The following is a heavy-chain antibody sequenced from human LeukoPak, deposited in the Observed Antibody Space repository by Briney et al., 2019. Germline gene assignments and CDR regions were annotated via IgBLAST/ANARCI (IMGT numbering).Heavy chain of an antibody. Sequence: PSETLSLTCTVSGYSISSYYWSWIRQPPGKGLEWIGYIYYSGSTNYNPSLKSRVTISVDTSKNQFSLKLSSVTAADTAVYYCAGRTDYYDSSGYHYWGQGTLVTVSS. V-gene: IGHV4-59*01. D-gene: IGHD3-22*01. J-gene: IGHJ4*02. CDR1: GYSISSYY. CDR3: AGRTDYYDSSGYHY. CDR2: IYYSGST.